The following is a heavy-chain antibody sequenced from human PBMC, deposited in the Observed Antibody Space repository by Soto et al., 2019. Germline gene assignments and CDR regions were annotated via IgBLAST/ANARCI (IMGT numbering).Heavy chain of an antibody. CDR3: VRELWGQSDP. CDR2: INNSGKT. J-gene: IGHJ5*02. D-gene: IGHD2-21*01. CDR1: GGSISSSSYY. Sequence: QLQLQESGPGLVKPSETLSLTCTVSGGSISSSSYYWAWIRQPPGQGLEWIGSINNSGKTYYKPSLKSRVTISVDTPKNQFPLRLTPVTAADTAVYYCVRELWGQSDPWGQGTLVTVSS. V-gene: IGHV4-39*01.